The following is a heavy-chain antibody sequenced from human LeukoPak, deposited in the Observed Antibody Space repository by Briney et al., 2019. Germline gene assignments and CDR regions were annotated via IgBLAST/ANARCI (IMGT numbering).Heavy chain of an antibody. CDR1: GGSISSYY. J-gene: IGHJ4*02. Sequence: PSETLSLTCTVSGGSISSYYWSWIRQPAGKGLEWIGRIYTSGSTNYNPSLKSRVTMSVDTSKNQFSLKLSSVTAADTAVYYRARGGSSSWYFPLDYWGQGTLVTVSS. CDR3: ARGGSSSWYFPLDY. V-gene: IGHV4-4*07. CDR2: IYTSGST. D-gene: IGHD6-13*01.